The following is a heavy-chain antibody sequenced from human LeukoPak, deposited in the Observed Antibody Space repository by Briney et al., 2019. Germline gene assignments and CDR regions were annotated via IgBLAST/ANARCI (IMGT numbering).Heavy chain of an antibody. V-gene: IGHV1-69*06. CDR2: IIPIFGTA. CDR1: GGTFSSYA. D-gene: IGHD6-19*01. CDR3: ARVGGSSGWYEDWYFDL. Sequence: SVKVSCKASGGTFSSYAISWVRQAPGQGLEWMGGIIPIFGTANYAQKFQGRVTITADKFTSTAYMELSSLRSEDTAVYYCARVGGSSGWYEDWYFDLWGRGTLVTVSS. J-gene: IGHJ2*01.